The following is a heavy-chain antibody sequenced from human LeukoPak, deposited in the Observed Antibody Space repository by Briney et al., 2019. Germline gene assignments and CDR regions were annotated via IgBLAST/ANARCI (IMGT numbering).Heavy chain of an antibody. CDR1: GGSISSYY. CDR2: IYYSGST. Sequence: SETLSLTCTVSGGSISSYYWSWIRQPPGKGLEWIGYIYYSGSTNYNPSLKSRVTISVDTSKNQFSLKLSSVTAADTAVYYYARERYSGWGFDPWGQGTLVTVSS. V-gene: IGHV4-59*01. CDR3: ARERYSGWGFDP. J-gene: IGHJ5*02. D-gene: IGHD1-26*01.